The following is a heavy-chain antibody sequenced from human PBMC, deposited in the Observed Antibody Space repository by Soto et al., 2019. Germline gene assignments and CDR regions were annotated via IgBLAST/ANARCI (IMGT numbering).Heavy chain of an antibody. CDR3: ARDLGYSGYDWGASKFNWFDP. CDR2: IYYSGST. J-gene: IGHJ5*02. D-gene: IGHD5-12*01. CDR1: GGSISSGDYY. V-gene: IGHV4-30-4*01. Sequence: SETLSLTCTVSGGSISSGDYYWSWIRQPPGKGLEWIGYIYYSGSTYYNPSLKSRVTISVDTSKNQFSLKLSSVTAADTAVYYCARDLGYSGYDWGASKFNWFDPWGQGTLVTVSS.